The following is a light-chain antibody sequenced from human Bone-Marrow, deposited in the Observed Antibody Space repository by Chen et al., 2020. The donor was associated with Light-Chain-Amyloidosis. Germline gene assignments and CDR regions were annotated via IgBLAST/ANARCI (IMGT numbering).Light chain of an antibody. CDR1: SSDVGGDNH. CDR3: SSYPITSTLV. Sequence: QSALTQPASVSGSPGQSITISCTGTSSDVGGDNHVSWYQQHPDKAPKLMIYEVTNRPSWVPDRFSVSKSDNTASLTISALQTEDEADYFCSSYPITSTLVFGGGTRVTVL. V-gene: IGLV2-14*01. CDR2: EVT. J-gene: IGLJ1*01.